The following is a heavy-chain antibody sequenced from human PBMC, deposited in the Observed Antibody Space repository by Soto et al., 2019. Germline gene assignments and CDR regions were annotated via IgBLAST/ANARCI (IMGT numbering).Heavy chain of an antibody. CDR1: GDSVSSNSAA. CDR2: TYYRSKWYY. J-gene: IGHJ4*02. V-gene: IGHV6-1*01. Sequence: QVQLQQSGPGLVRPSQTLSLTCAISGDSVSSNSAAWTWIRQSPSRGLEWLGRTYYRSKWYYDYAISVKSRMTINPDTSNNQFSLQLTSLTPDDTAVYYCARYSSTWSFDYWGQGTLVTVSS. CDR3: ARYSSTWSFDY. D-gene: IGHD6-13*01.